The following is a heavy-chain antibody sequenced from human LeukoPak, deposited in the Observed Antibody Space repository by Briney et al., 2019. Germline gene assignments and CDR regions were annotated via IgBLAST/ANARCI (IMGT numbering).Heavy chain of an antibody. CDR2: INPSGGST. CDR1: GYTFTSYY. Sequence: ASVKVSGKASGYTFTSYYMHWVRRAPGQGLEWMGIINPSGGSTSYAQKFQGRVTMTRDTSTSTVYMELSSLRSEDTAVYYCASIGFRGYYDSSGYFDYWGQGTLVTVSS. D-gene: IGHD3-22*01. J-gene: IGHJ4*02. CDR3: ASIGFRGYYDSSGYFDY. V-gene: IGHV1-46*01.